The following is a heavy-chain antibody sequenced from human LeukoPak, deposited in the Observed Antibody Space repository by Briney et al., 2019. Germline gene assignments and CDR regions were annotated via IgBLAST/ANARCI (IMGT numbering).Heavy chain of an antibody. CDR2: INPNSGGT. CDR3: AREWSVSVVVPAAYFDY. D-gene: IGHD2-2*01. CDR1: GYTFTGYY. J-gene: IGHJ4*02. V-gene: IGHV1-2*02. Sequence: ASVMVSCKASGYTFTGYYTHWVRQAPAQGLEWMGWINPNSGGTNYAQKFQGRVNMARDTSISPAYLELSRLRSDDTAVYYCAREWSVSVVVPAAYFDYWGQGTLVTVSS.